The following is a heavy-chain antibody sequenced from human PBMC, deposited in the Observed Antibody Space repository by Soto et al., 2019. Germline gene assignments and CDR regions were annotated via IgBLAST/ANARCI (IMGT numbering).Heavy chain of an antibody. CDR1: GGYISSYY. D-gene: IGHD5-12*01. J-gene: IGHJ4*02. Sequence: SETLSLTCTVSGGYISSYYWSWIRQPPGKGLEWIGYIYYSGSTNYNPSLKSRVTISVDTSKNQFSLKLSSVTAADTAVYYCARGRGSPEMAKIYGYWGQGTLVTVSS. CDR3: ARGRGSPEMAKIYGY. V-gene: IGHV4-59*12. CDR2: IYYSGST.